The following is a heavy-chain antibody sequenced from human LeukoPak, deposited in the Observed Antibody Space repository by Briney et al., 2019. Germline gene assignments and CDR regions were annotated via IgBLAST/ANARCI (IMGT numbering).Heavy chain of an antibody. CDR2: INTGSTYM. CDR3: ARVEATTGRNYHYYYMDV. Sequence: GGSLRLSCAASGFYFGRYSMNWFRQAPGKGLEWVSSINTGSTYMYYADSVKGRFTISRDNAKNSLHLQMSSLRVEDTAVYFCARVEATTGRNYHYYYMDVWGKGTTVTVSS. CDR1: GFYFGRYS. D-gene: IGHD1-1*01. J-gene: IGHJ6*03. V-gene: IGHV3-21*01.